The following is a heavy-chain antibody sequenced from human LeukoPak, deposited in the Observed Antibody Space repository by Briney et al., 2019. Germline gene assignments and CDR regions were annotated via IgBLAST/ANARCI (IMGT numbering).Heavy chain of an antibody. D-gene: IGHD5-18*01. CDR3: AREEASGTGIHDY. J-gene: IGHJ4*02. CDR1: GGSISSYY. Sequence: SETLSLTCTVSGGSISSYYWSWIRQPPGKGLEWIGYIYYSGSTNYNPSLKSRVTISVDTSNNQFSLKLSSVTAADPAVYYCAREEASGTGIHDYWGQGTLVTVSS. V-gene: IGHV4-59*01. CDR2: IYYSGST.